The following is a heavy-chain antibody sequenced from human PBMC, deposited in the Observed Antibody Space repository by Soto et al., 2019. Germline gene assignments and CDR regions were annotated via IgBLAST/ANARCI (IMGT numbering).Heavy chain of an antibody. Sequence: GESLKISCKASGYSFTSYWITWVRQMSGKDLEWTEVNYPSASDPRHRPSFQAQVANSADMSVSPAYILCSSLKASDTAMYYRVRPXYYHDTSGYYPPPEPEHWGQGALVTASS. CDR1: GYSFTSYW. CDR2: NYPSASDP. V-gene: IGHV5-51*01. J-gene: IGHJ1*01. D-gene: IGHD3-22*01. CDR3: VRPXYYHDTSGYYPPPEPEH.